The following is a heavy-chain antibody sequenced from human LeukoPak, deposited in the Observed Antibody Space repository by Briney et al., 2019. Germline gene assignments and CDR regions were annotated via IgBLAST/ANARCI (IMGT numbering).Heavy chain of an antibody. CDR3: PRAWGSGNFDL. J-gene: IGHJ2*01. V-gene: IGHV4-59*01. CDR1: GGSISSYY. CDR2: IYYSGST. Sequence: SETLSLTCTVSGGSISSYYWSWIRQPPGKGLEWIGYIYYSGSTNYNPSLKSRVTISVDTSKNQFSLKLSSVTAADTAVYYCPRAWGSGNFDLWGRGTLVTVSS. D-gene: IGHD7-27*01.